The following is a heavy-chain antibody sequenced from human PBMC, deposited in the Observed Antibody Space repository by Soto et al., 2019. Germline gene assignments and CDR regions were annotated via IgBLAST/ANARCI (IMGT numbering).Heavy chain of an antibody. CDR1: GFTFSSYV. D-gene: IGHD1-20*01. Sequence: QVQVVESGGGEVQPGRSLRLSCAASGFTFSSYVMHWVRQAPGKGLEWVADVWYDGSKKYYADSVKGRFTISRDNSKNTVDLQMNNLSREDTAVYFCANTLTGPTDYWGQGTRVTVSS. V-gene: IGHV3-33*03. J-gene: IGHJ4*02. CDR3: ANTLTGPTDY. CDR2: VWYDGSKK.